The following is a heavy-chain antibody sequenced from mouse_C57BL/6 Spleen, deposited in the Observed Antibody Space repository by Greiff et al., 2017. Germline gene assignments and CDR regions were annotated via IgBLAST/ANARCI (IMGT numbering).Heavy chain of an antibody. CDR1: GFTFSSYA. J-gene: IGHJ4*01. CDR2: ISDGGSYT. V-gene: IGHV5-4*01. CDR3: ARDGYYYAMDY. D-gene: IGHD2-2*01. Sequence: EVQLVESGGGLVKPGGSLKLSCAASGFTFSSYAMSWVRQTPEKRLEWVATISDGGSYTYYPDNVKGRFTISRDNAKNNLYLQMSHLKSEDTAMYYCARDGYYYAMDYWGQGTSVTVS.